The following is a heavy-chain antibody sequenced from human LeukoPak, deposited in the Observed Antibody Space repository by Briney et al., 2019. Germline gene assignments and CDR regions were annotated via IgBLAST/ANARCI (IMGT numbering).Heavy chain of an antibody. CDR2: ISSSGSTI. Sequence: GGSLRLSCAASGFSVSSNYMSWVRQAPGKGLEWVSYISSSGSTIYYADSVKGRFTISRDNAKNSLYLQMNSLRAEDTAVYYCARVPYYYDSSGYPGDDYWGQGTLVTVSS. D-gene: IGHD3-22*01. CDR1: GFSVSSNY. J-gene: IGHJ4*02. CDR3: ARVPYYYDSSGYPGDDY. V-gene: IGHV3-11*01.